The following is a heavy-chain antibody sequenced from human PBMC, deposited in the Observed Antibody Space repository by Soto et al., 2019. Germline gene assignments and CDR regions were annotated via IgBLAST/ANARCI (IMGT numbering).Heavy chain of an antibody. CDR2: INQDANET. J-gene: IGHJ6*02. CDR3: AREDDTSGRSGVDHFSYFYGMDV. CDR1: GFTFSAYW. Sequence: EVQLVESGGTLVQPGGSLRLSCATSGFTFSAYWMSWVRQAPGRGLEWVANINQDANETNYVDSLRGRVTISRDNDHNSLYLDMSSLSVEDTAVYYCAREDDTSGRSGVDHFSYFYGMDVWGQGTTVTVSS. V-gene: IGHV3-7*03. D-gene: IGHD6-19*01.